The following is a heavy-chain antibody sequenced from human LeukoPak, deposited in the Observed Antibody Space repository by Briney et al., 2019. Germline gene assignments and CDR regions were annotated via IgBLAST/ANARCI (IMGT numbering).Heavy chain of an antibody. J-gene: IGHJ3*02. Sequence: GASVKVSCKASGYTFTSYAMHWVRQAPGQRLEWMGWINAGNGNTKYSQEFQGRVTITRDTSASTAYMELSSLRSEDMAVYYCASSLSILTGPDAFDIWGQGTMVTVSS. D-gene: IGHD3-9*01. CDR3: ASSLSILTGPDAFDI. V-gene: IGHV1-3*03. CDR2: INAGNGNT. CDR1: GYTFTSYA.